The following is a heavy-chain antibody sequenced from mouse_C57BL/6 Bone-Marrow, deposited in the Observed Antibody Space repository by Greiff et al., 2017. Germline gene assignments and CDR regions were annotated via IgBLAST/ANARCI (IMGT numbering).Heavy chain of an antibody. V-gene: IGHV1-54*01. J-gene: IGHJ4*01. CDR2: INPGSGGT. Sequence: QVQLQQSGAELVSPGTSVQVSCKASGYAFTNYLIEWVKQRPGQGLEWIGVINPGSGGTNYNEKFKGKATLTADKSSSTAYMQLSSLTSEDSAVYFCARRGDGYYDAMDYWGQGTSVTVSS. CDR1: GYAFTNYL. D-gene: IGHD2-3*01. CDR3: ARRGDGYYDAMDY.